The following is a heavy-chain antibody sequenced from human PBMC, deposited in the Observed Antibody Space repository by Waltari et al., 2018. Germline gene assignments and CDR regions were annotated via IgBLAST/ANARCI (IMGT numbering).Heavy chain of an antibody. Sequence: QVQLQESGPGLVKPSETLSLTCTVSGGSVSSGSYYWSWIRQPPGKGLEWIGYIYYSGRTNYNPALKSRVTISVDTSKNQFSLKLSSVTAADTAVYYCARGYDWNYVSGWFDPWGQGTLVTVSS. J-gene: IGHJ5*02. V-gene: IGHV4-61*01. D-gene: IGHD1-7*01. CDR1: GGSVSSGSYY. CDR3: ARGYDWNYVSGWFDP. CDR2: IYYSGRT.